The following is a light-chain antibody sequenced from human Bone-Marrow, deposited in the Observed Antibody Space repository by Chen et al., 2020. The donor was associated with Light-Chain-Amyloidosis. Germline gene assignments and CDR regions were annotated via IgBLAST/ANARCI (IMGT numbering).Light chain of an antibody. J-gene: IGKJ4*01. CDR2: GSS. V-gene: IGKV3-20*01. CDR3: QQYGTSPLT. Sequence: EIVLTQSHGTRSLPPGEGANLSCRASQTISSNYLTGYQQKFGQAPRLLIYGSSSRATGIPDRFTGSGSGTDFTLTINRLEPEDFAMYYGQQYGTSPLTFGGGTKVEIK. CDR1: QTISSNY.